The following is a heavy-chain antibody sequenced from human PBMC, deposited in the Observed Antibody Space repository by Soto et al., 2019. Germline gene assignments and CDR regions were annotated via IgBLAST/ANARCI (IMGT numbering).Heavy chain of an antibody. J-gene: IGHJ4*02. D-gene: IGHD3-10*01. CDR3: ARGRFGAYVDL. Sequence: QVQLQESGPGLVKPSETLSLTCTVSGDSMRNYYWSWIRQPPGKGLEWMAYIEYSGRTEVKPSLQSRVTISLDTSKNQFSLTLNFVTAADTANYYCARGRFGAYVDLWGQGTLVAVSS. V-gene: IGHV4-59*01. CDR1: GDSMRNYY. CDR2: IEYSGRT.